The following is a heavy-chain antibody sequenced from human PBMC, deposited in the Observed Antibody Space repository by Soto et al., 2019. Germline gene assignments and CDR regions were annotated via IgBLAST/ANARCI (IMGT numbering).Heavy chain of an antibody. CDR1: GGSISSSSYY. V-gene: IGHV4-39*01. Sequence: PSETLSLTCTVSGGSISSSSYYWCWIRQPPWKGLDWIVSIYYSGSTYYNPSLKSRVTISVDTSKNQFSLKRSSVTAADTAVYYCASFSETVPAATHPYYYYGMDVWGQGTTVTVSS. CDR2: IYYSGST. D-gene: IGHD2-2*01. J-gene: IGHJ6*02. CDR3: ASFSETVPAATHPYYYYGMDV.